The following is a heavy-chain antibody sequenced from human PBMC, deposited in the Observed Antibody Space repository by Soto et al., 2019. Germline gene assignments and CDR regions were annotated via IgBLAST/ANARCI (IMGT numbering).Heavy chain of an antibody. Sequence: GGSLRLSCAASGFTFSSYAMTWVRQAPGKGLEWVSSINGRGGSTYYADSVKGRFTISRDNSKNTLYLQMNSLRAEDTAIYYCAKYPLGYYYGMDVWGQGTTVTVSS. J-gene: IGHJ6*02. D-gene: IGHD7-27*01. CDR3: AKYPLGYYYGMDV. CDR1: GFTFSSYA. CDR2: INGRGGST. V-gene: IGHV3-23*01.